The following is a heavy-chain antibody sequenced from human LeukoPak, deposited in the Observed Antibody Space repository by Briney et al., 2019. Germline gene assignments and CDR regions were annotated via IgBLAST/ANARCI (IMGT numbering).Heavy chain of an antibody. D-gene: IGHD4-11*01. CDR3: ARDKRVYSGGMDV. CDR2: IYHSGST. Sequence: PSETLSLTCAVSGGSISSGGYSWSWIRQPPGKGLEWIGYIYHSGSTYYNPSLKSRVTISVDRSKNQFSLKLSSVTAADTAVYYCARDKRVYSGGMDVWGQGTTVTVSS. J-gene: IGHJ6*02. CDR1: GGSISSGGYS. V-gene: IGHV4-30-2*01.